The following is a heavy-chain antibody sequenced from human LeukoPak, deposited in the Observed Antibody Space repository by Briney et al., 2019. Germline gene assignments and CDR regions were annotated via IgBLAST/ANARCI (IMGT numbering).Heavy chain of an antibody. CDR1: GFTFRTSW. V-gene: IGHV3-74*01. CDR3: ARGGNYYLDY. Sequence: GGSLRLSCAVSGFTFRTSWMHWVRQAPGGGLVWVSRMNSDGTTVNYADSVKGRFTMSRDNAKNTLYLQMNSLRAEDTAVYYCARGGNYYLDYWGQGTLATVSS. D-gene: IGHD5-24*01. CDR2: MNSDGTTV. J-gene: IGHJ4*02.